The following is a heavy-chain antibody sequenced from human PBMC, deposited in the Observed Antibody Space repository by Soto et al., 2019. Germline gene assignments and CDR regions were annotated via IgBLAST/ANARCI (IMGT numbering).Heavy chain of an antibody. D-gene: IGHD6-6*01. CDR3: ARGRSSPNFDR. Sequence: QVQLLQSGAEVRKPGSSVKVSCKISGGTFTNYVISWLRQAPGQGLDWMGGRIPIFGAANLAQKFQGRVTITADESTSIVNMGLSSLTSEVTAGYYCARGRSSPNFDRWGQGILVTVSS. J-gene: IGHJ5*02. V-gene: IGHV1-69*01. CDR2: RIPIFGAA. CDR1: GGTFTNYV.